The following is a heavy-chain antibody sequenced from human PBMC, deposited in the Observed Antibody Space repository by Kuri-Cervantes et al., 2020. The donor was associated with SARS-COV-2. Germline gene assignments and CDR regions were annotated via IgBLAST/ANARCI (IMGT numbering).Heavy chain of an antibody. CDR1: GFTFSSYG. CDR2: ISSSSSTI. J-gene: IGHJ4*02. CDR3: ARGRYDFDY. D-gene: IGHD3-22*01. V-gene: IGHV3-48*01. Sequence: GESLKISCAASGFTFSSYGMHWVRQAPGKGLEWVSYISSSSSTIYYADSVKGRFTIPRDNAKNSLYLQMNSLRAEDTAVYYCARGRYDFDYWGQGTLVTVSS.